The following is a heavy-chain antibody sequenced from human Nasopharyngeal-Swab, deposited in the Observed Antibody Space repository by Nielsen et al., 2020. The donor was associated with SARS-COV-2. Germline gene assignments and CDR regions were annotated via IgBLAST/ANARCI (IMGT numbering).Heavy chain of an antibody. Sequence: GESLKISCKTSGYDFAGYWIAWVRQKPGQGLEWMGIIYPDHSGTKYSPSFRGQVTFSVDKSISTAYLQWSNLEASDTAMYYCARNMGYFHTSIWLDPWGQRTLVTVSS. CDR1: GYDFAGYW. CDR3: ARNMGYFHTSIWLDP. D-gene: IGHD2/OR15-2a*01. J-gene: IGHJ5*02. CDR2: IYPDHSGT. V-gene: IGHV5-51*01.